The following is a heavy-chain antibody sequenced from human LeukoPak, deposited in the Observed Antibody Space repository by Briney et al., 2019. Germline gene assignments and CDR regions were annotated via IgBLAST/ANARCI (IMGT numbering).Heavy chain of an antibody. CDR2: INPNSGDT. CDR3: ARVRYRLAETYIDY. J-gene: IGHJ4*02. V-gene: IGHV1-2*02. D-gene: IGHD3-16*01. CDR1: GYIFTGYY. Sequence: ASVKVSCKASGYIFTGYYMHWVRQAPGQGLEWMGWINPNSGDTNYAQKFQGRVTMTRDTSISTAYMELSRLRSDDTAVYYCARVRYRLAETYIDYWGQGALVTVSS.